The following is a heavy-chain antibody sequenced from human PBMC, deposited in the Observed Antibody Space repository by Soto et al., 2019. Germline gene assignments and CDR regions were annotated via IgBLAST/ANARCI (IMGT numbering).Heavy chain of an antibody. J-gene: IGHJ4*02. Sequence: QVQLVESGGGFVKPGGSLRLSCAASRFTFSDYYMSWIRQAPGQGLEWVSYISNSGSYTAYADSVKDRFTISRDNAKKSLDPQMTSLRVDDTAVYYCARHASTNLLGPFDYWGEGSLVTVSS. CDR2: ISNSGSYT. CDR3: ARHASTNLLGPFDY. CDR1: RFTFSDYY. V-gene: IGHV3-11*06. D-gene: IGHD7-27*01.